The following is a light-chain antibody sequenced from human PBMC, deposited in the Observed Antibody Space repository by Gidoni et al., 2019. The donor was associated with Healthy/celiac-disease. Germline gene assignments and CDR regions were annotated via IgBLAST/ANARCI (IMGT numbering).Light chain of an antibody. Sequence: QSALTQPASVSGSQGQSITISCTGTSSDVGGSNYVPRYQQPPGKAPKLMIYDVSNRPSGFSHRFSGSRSGNTASLTISGLQSEDEAAYYCSSYTSRSPVVFGGGTKLTVL. J-gene: IGLJ2*01. V-gene: IGLV2-14*01. CDR1: SSDVGGSNY. CDR2: DVS. CDR3: SSYTSRSPVV.